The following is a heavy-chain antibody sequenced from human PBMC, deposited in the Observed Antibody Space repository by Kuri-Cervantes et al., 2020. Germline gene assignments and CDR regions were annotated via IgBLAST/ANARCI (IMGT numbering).Heavy chain of an antibody. D-gene: IGHD1-1*01. CDR2: ISGSGSST. CDR3: ARDLEDYYYGMDV. CDR1: GFTFNNYA. J-gene: IGHJ6*02. Sequence: GGSLRLSCAASGFTFNNYAMSWVRQAPGKGLEWVSIISGSGSSTYYADSVKGRFTISRDNSKNTLYLQMNSLRAEDTAVYYCARDLEDYYYGMDVWGQGTTVTVSS. V-gene: IGHV3-23*01.